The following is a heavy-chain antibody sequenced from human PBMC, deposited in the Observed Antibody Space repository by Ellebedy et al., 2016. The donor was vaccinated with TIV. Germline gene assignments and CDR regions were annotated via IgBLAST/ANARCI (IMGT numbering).Heavy chain of an antibody. CDR2: ISSSGRTV. D-gene: IGHD2-2*01. CDR1: GFAFSSYE. V-gene: IGHV3-48*03. J-gene: IGHJ4*02. Sequence: PGGSLRLSCAASGFAFSSYEMNWVRQAPGKGLEWVSFISSSGRTVSYADSVKGRFTISRDNANYSLSLQMNSLRAEDTAFYYCLGYCSSTSCPDPHYFDYWGQGTLVTVSS. CDR3: LGYCSSTSCPDPHYFDY.